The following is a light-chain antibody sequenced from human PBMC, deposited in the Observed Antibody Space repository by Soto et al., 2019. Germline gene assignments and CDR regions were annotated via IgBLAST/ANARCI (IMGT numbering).Light chain of an antibody. J-gene: IGKJ5*01. CDR2: GAS. Sequence: EIVLTQAPGTLSLSPVERATPSRRASQSVSSSYFAWYQQKPGQAPRLLIYGASSRATGIPDRFSGSGSGTDFTLTISRLEPEDFAVYYCQQYGSSLITFGQGTRLEIK. V-gene: IGKV3-20*01. CDR3: QQYGSSLIT. CDR1: QSVSSSY.